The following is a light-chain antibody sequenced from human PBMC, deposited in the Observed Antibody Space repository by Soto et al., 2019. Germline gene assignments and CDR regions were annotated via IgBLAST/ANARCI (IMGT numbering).Light chain of an antibody. V-gene: IGKV3-15*01. CDR1: QSVSSS. J-gene: IGKJ5*01. Sequence: EIVMTQSASTLSGSPGERVTLSWRASQSVSSSLAWYQQKPVQSPRLLVYGASTRATGIPARFSGSGSGTEFTLTISSLQSEDFAVYYCQQYNNWPPITFGQGTRLEIK. CDR2: GAS. CDR3: QQYNNWPPIT.